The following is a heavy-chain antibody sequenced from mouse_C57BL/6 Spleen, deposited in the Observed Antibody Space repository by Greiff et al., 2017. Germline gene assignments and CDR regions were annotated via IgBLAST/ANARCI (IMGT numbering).Heavy chain of an antibody. J-gene: IGHJ2*01. V-gene: IGHV5-9-1*02. Sequence: EVKLVESGEGLVKPGGSLKLSCAASGFTFSSYAMSWVRQTPEKRLEWVAYISSGGDYIYYADTVKGRFTISRDNARNTLYLQMSSLKSEDTAMYYCTRVTTGNYFDYWGQGTTLTVSS. CDR1: GFTFSSYA. D-gene: IGHD1-1*01. CDR3: TRVTTGNYFDY. CDR2: ISSGGDYI.